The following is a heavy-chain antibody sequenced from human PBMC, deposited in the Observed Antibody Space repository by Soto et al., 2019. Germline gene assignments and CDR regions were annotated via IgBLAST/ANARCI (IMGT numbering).Heavy chain of an antibody. CDR1: GFAFSDPY. CDR2: ISSSGSTI. Sequence: QVQLVESGGGLVKPGGSLRLSCAASGFAFSDPYMSWIRQAPGKGLEWISYISSSGSTIYYADSVKGRFTISRDNANKSLYLQMGSLTADDTAGYYCARGGASVTTPFDYWGQGTQVTVSS. CDR3: ARGGASVTTPFDY. V-gene: IGHV3-11*01. J-gene: IGHJ4*02. D-gene: IGHD4-17*01.